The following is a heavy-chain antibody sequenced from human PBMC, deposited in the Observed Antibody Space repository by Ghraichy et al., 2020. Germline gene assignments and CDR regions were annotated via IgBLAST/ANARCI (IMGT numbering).Heavy chain of an antibody. D-gene: IGHD3-10*01. V-gene: IGHV3-7*03. Sequence: AGSLRLSCKASGFSFSKSWMSWVRQSPERGLEWVANINDDGKERYYVDSLRGRFTISRDNDKNSLFLQITRLGVDDTAVYYCARDPNRGALDYWGQGTLVAVSA. J-gene: IGHJ4*02. CDR1: GFSFSKSW. CDR2: INDDGKER. CDR3: ARDPNRGALDY.